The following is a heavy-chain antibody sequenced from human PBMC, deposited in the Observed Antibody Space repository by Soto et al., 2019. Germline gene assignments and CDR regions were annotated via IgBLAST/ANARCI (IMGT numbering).Heavy chain of an antibody. CDR1: GYSFTSYW. J-gene: IGHJ6*02. CDR3: ASTYYDFWSGYFAMDV. V-gene: IGHV5-51*01. Sequence: PGESLKISCKGSGYSFTSYWIGWVRQMPGKGLEWMGIIYPGDSDTRYSPSFQGQVTISADKSISTAYLQWSSLKASDTAMYYCASTYYDFWSGYFAMDVWGQGTTVTVFS. D-gene: IGHD3-3*01. CDR2: IYPGDSDT.